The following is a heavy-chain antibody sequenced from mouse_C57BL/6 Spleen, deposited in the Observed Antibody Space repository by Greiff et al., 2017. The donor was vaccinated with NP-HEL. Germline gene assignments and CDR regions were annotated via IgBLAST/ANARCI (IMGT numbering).Heavy chain of an antibody. D-gene: IGHD2-4*01. CDR3: ARELDYDGPWFAY. CDR1: GYTFTSYW. CDR2: IYPGSGST. V-gene: IGHV1-55*01. J-gene: IGHJ3*01. Sequence: VQLQQPGAELVKPGASVKMSCKASGYTFTSYWITWVKQRPGQGLEWIGDIYPGSGSTNYNEKFKSKATLTVDTSSSTAYMQLSSLTSEDSAVYYCARELDYDGPWFAYWGQGTLVTVSA.